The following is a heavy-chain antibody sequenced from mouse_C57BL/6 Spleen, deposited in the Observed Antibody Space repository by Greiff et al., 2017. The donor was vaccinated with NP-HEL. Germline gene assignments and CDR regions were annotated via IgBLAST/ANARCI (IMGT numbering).Heavy chain of an antibody. CDR1: GFNIKDDY. V-gene: IGHV14-4*01. D-gene: IGHD4-1*01. CDR3: TTTGRGFAY. J-gene: IGHJ3*01. Sequence: EVQRVESGAELVRPGASVKLSCTASGFNIKDDYMHWVKQRPEQGLEWIGWIDPENGDTEYASKFQGKATITADTSSNTAYLQLSSLTSEDTAVYYCTTTGRGFAYWGQGTLVTVSA. CDR2: IDPENGDT.